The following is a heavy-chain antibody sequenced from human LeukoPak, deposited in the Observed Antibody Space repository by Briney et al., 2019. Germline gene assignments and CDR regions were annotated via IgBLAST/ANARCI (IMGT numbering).Heavy chain of an antibody. CDR2: MNPNSGNT. CDR1: GYTFTSYD. V-gene: IGHV1-8*01. CDR3: ARERASSYYYDSSGYPDY. D-gene: IGHD3-22*01. Sequence: ASVKVSCKASGYTFTSYDINWVRQATGQGLEWMGWMNPNSGNTGYAQKFQGRVTMTRDTSISTAYMELSRLRSDDTAVYYCARERASSYYYDSSGYPDYWGQGTLVTVSS. J-gene: IGHJ4*02.